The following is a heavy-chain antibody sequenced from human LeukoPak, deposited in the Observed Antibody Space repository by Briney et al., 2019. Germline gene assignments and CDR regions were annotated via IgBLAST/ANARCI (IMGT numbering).Heavy chain of an antibody. CDR2: ITPILGIT. CDR1: GGNFNTYT. V-gene: IGHV1-69*04. Sequence: ASVKVSCKASGGNFNTYTISWVRQAPGQGLEWMGRITPILGITNYAQNFQGRVTLTADKSTSTVYMELSRLRSGDTAVYYCARDDADYFYYYMDVWGKGTTVTVSS. CDR3: ARDDADYFYYYMDV. J-gene: IGHJ6*03.